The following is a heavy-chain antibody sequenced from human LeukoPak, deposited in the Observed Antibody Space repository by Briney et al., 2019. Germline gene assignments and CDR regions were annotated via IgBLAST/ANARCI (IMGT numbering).Heavy chain of an antibody. J-gene: IGHJ4*02. Sequence: ASVKVSCKASGGTFSSYAISWVRQAPGQGLEWMGGIIPIFGTANYAQKFQGRVTITADESTSTAYMELSSLRSEDTAVYYCARGRRDGYNFEFDYWGQGTLVTVSS. V-gene: IGHV1-69*13. CDR2: IIPIFGTA. CDR1: GGTFSSYA. D-gene: IGHD5-24*01. CDR3: ARGRRDGYNFEFDY.